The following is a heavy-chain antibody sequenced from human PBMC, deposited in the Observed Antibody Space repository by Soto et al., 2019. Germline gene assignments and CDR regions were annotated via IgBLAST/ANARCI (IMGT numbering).Heavy chain of an antibody. CDR2: ISGSGGST. J-gene: IGHJ4*02. V-gene: IGHV3-23*01. CDR1: EVTCVGYG. CDR3: AKEAETIFGVVPSGH. D-gene: IGHD3-3*01. Sequence: PGGSQRVSWSAFEVTCVGYGVRWVRQTKGKGLEWVSAISGSGGSTYYADSVKGRFTISRDNSKNTLYLQMNSLRAEDTAVYYCAKEAETIFGVVPSGHWGQGTLVTVSS.